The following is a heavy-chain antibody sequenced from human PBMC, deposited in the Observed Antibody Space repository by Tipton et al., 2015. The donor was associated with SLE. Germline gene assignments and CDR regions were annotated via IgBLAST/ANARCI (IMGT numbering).Heavy chain of an antibody. V-gene: IGHV4-61*09. CDR2: VSSRGSP. CDR1: GGSMSSDTYY. D-gene: IGHD1-26*01. CDR3: ARETGTYYSTWFDS. J-gene: IGHJ5*01. Sequence: TLSLTCTVSGGSMSSDTYYWSWIRQPAGKGLECIGHVSSRGSPTYHPSLKSRVTISVDTSKNQFSLRLTSVTAADTATYSCARETGTYYSTWFDSWGQGTLVTVSS.